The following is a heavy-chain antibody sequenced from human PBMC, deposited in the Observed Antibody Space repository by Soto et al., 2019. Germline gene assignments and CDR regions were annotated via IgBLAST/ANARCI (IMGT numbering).Heavy chain of an antibody. D-gene: IGHD3-22*01. CDR3: ARPRPGYSYAFDI. CDR1: GFTFSSYA. CDR2: ISYDGSNK. Sequence: QVQLVESGGGVVQPGRSLRLSCAASGFTFSSYAMHWVRQAPGKGLEWVAVISYDGSNKYYADSVKGRFTISRDNSKKELSLKMNSLRAEAPAVYYCARPRPGYSYAFDIWGQGTMVTVSS. J-gene: IGHJ3*02. V-gene: IGHV3-30-3*01.